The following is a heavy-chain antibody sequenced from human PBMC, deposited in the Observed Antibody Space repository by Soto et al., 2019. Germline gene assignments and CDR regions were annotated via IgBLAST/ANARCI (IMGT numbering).Heavy chain of an antibody. Sequence: GGSLRLSCAASGLTFSSYSMDWVRQAPGKGLEWVSSISSSSNYINYADSVKGRFTISRDNAKNSLYLQMDSLRAEDTAVYYCAREKRFSRGSDYFDYWGQGALVTVSS. CDR2: ISSSSNYI. V-gene: IGHV3-21*01. CDR3: AREKRFSRGSDYFDY. D-gene: IGHD3-10*01. J-gene: IGHJ4*02. CDR1: GLTFSSYS.